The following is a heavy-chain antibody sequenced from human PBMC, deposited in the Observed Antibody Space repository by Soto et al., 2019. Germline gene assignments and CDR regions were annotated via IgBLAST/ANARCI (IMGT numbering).Heavy chain of an antibody. CDR2: ISSSSSYI. CDR1: GFTFSSYS. J-gene: IGHJ6*03. Sequence: PGGSLRLSCAASGFTFSSYSINWVRQAPGKGLEWVSSISSSSSYIYYADSVRGRFTISRDNAKNSLYLQMNSLRAEDTAVYYCASGYCDSTSCSHYYYYYMDVWGKGTTVTVSS. CDR3: ASGYCDSTSCSHYYYYYMDV. D-gene: IGHD2-2*03. V-gene: IGHV3-21*01.